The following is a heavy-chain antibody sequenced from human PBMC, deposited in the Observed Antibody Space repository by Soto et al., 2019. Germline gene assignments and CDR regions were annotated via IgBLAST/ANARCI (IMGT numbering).Heavy chain of an antibody. Sequence: GASVKVSCKASGYTFTSYGISWVRQAPGQGLEWMGWISAYNGNTNYAQKLQGRVTMTTDTSTSTAYMELRSLRSDDTAVYYCARVLGYYYDSSDTKGWFDPWGQGTLVTVSS. J-gene: IGHJ5*02. CDR3: ARVLGYYYDSSDTKGWFDP. D-gene: IGHD3-22*01. V-gene: IGHV1-18*01. CDR1: GYTFTSYG. CDR2: ISAYNGNT.